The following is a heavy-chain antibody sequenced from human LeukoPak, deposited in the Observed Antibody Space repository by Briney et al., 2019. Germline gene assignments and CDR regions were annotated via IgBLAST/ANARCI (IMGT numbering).Heavy chain of an antibody. CDR1: GGSFSGYY. Sequence: PSETLSLTCAVYGGSFSGYYWSWIRQPPGKGLEWIGEINHSGSTNYNPSLKSRVTISVDTSKNQFSLKLSSVTAADTAVYYCARITIAVVASATPEKDYWGQGTLVTVSS. D-gene: IGHD2-15*01. V-gene: IGHV4-34*01. J-gene: IGHJ4*02. CDR2: INHSGST. CDR3: ARITIAVVASATPEKDY.